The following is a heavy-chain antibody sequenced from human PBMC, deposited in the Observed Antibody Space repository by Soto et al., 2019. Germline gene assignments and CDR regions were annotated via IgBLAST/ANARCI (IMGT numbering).Heavy chain of an antibody. D-gene: IGHD3-10*01. V-gene: IGHV1-69*01. Sequence: QVQMVQSGVEVKKPGSSARVSCKVSGGTFSRHSISWVRQAPGQGLEWMGGIIPIFDATQYAQKFQGRLTITADESTTTFHMDLSGLRPEDTAIYYCARDLTSVRGSWGQGTLVTVS. J-gene: IGHJ4*02. CDR3: ARDLTSVRGS. CDR2: IIPIFDAT. CDR1: GGTFSRHS.